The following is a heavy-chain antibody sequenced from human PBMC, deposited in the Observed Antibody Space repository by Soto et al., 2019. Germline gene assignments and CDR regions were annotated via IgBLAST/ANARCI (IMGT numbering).Heavy chain of an antibody. D-gene: IGHD4-17*01. Sequence: GASVKVSCKASGYTFTSYAMHWVRQAPGQRLEWMGWINAGNGNTKYSQKFQGRVTITRDTSASTAYMELSSLRSEDTAVYYCARVARIDYGDSYYFDYWGQGTLVTVSS. V-gene: IGHV1-3*01. J-gene: IGHJ4*02. CDR3: ARVARIDYGDSYYFDY. CDR1: GYTFTSYA. CDR2: INAGNGNT.